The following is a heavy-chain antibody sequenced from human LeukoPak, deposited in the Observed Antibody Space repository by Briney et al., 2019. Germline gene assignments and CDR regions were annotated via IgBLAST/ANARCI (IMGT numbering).Heavy chain of an antibody. V-gene: IGHV4-31*03. J-gene: IGHJ4*02. CDR3: ARACITMVRGVRRGYYFDY. Sequence: SETLSLTCTVSGGSISSGSYYWSWIRQHPGKGLEWIGYIYYSGSTYYNPSLKSRVTISVDTSKNQFSLKLSSVTAADTAVYYCARACITMVRGVRRGYYFDYWGQGTLVTVSS. D-gene: IGHD3-10*01. CDR1: GGSISSGSYY. CDR2: IYYSGST.